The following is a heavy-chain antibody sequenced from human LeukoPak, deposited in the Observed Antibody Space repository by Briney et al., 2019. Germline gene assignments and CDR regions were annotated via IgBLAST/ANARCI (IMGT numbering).Heavy chain of an antibody. CDR3: APDLGLTKIRGVFVK. V-gene: IGHV3-15*01. J-gene: IGHJ4*02. Sequence: GGSLRLSCAASGFTFRNAWMSWARQAPGKGLEWVGRIKSKGDGETTDTAAPVRGRFTMSRDDSNDTVYLHMYTVEDEDTAVYYCAPDLGLTKIRGVFVKWGQGALVTVSS. D-gene: IGHD3-10*01. CDR2: IKSKGDGETT. CDR1: GFTFRNAW.